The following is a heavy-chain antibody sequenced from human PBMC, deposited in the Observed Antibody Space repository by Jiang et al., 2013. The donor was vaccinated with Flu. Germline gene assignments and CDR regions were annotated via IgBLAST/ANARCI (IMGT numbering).Heavy chain of an antibody. CDR1: GYTLTELS. CDR2: FDPEDGET. CDR3: AMGLGFPSSSWYLFQH. D-gene: IGHD6-13*01. V-gene: IGHV1-24*01. J-gene: IGHJ1*01. Sequence: SGAEVKKPGASVKVSCKVSGYTLTELSMHWVRQAPGKGLEWMGGFDPEDGETIYAQKFQGRVTMTEDTSTDTAYMELSSLRSEDTAVYYCAMGLGFPSSSWYLFQHWGQGTLVTVSS.